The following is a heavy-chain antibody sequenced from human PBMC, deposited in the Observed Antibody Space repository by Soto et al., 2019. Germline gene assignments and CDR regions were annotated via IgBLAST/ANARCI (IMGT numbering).Heavy chain of an antibody. J-gene: IGHJ4*02. Sequence: QVQLVESGGGVVQPGRSLRVSCAASGFTFSSYGMHWVRQAPGKGLEWVAVISYDGSNKYYADSVKGRFTISRDNSENTLYMQMNSLSAEDTAVYYCAKVTESSSWYSTSFDYWGQGTLVTVSS. D-gene: IGHD3-22*01. CDR2: ISYDGSNK. CDR3: AKVTESSSWYSTSFDY. CDR1: GFTFSSYG. V-gene: IGHV3-30*18.